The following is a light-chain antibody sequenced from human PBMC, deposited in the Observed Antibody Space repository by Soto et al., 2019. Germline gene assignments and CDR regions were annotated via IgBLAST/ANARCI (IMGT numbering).Light chain of an antibody. J-gene: IGKJ2*01. Sequence: EIVLTQSPGTLSLYPGERATLSCRASQSVSSSYLAWYQQKPGQAPSLLIYGASSRATGIPDRFSGSGSGTDFTLTISRLEPEDFAVYYCQQYGSSPHTFGQGTKLEIK. CDR2: GAS. V-gene: IGKV3-20*01. CDR3: QQYGSSPHT. CDR1: QSVSSSY.